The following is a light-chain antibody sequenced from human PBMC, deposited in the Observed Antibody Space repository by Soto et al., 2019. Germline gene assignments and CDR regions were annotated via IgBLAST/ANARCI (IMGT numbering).Light chain of an antibody. Sequence: DIVMTQSPDSLAVSLGERATINCKSSQSVLYSSTNKNYLAWYQQKPGQPPKLLIYWASTRESGVPDRFSGSGSGTDFTLTISSLQAEDVAVYYFQQYYGTPWTFGQGTKVEIK. CDR3: QQYYGTPWT. CDR1: QSVLYSSTNKNY. V-gene: IGKV4-1*01. CDR2: WAS. J-gene: IGKJ1*01.